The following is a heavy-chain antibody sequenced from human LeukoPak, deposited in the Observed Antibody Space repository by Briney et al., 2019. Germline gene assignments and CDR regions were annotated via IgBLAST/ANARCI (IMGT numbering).Heavy chain of an antibody. V-gene: IGHV1-69*04. CDR1: GGTFSSYT. CDR2: IIPILGIA. CDR3: ARESPIPYYDFWSGYPLDY. J-gene: IGHJ4*02. Sequence: ASVKVSCKASGGTFSSYTISWVRQAPGQGLEWMGRIIPILGIANYAQEFQGRVTITADKSTSTAYMELSSLRSEDTAVYYCARESPIPYYDFWSGYPLDYWGQGTLVTVSS. D-gene: IGHD3-3*01.